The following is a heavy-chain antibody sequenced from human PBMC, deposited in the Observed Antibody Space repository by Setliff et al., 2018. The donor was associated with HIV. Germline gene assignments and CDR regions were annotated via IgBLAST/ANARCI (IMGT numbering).Heavy chain of an antibody. D-gene: IGHD5-12*01. V-gene: IGHV4-4*02. J-gene: IGHJ4*02. CDR2: IFPGGAT. CDR1: GGSISSSNW. Sequence: SETLSLTCAVSGGSISSSNWWSWIRHSPGKGLEWIGIIFPGGATNYNPSLTSRVTISVDTSKNHLFLKLTSVTTADTAVYFCAKSSPSIGYITDCWGQGAPVTVSS. CDR3: AKSSPSIGYITDC.